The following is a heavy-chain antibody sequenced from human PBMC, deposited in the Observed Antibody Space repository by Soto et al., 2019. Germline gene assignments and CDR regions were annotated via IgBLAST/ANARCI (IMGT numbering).Heavy chain of an antibody. J-gene: IGHJ4*02. V-gene: IGHV1-69*01. CDR2: IAPLISTT. CDR1: GDLFNNYA. Sequence: QVQLVQSGAEVKEPGSSVKVSCKATGDLFNNYAFNWVRQAPGQRLEWMGRIAPLISTTNYAQKFQRRVTIGADELTTIVYLEVAILDSEDTAMYNCAAYSSVAAAGYFKFWGQGTLVTVSS. CDR3: AAYSSVAAAGYFKF. D-gene: IGHD6-13*01.